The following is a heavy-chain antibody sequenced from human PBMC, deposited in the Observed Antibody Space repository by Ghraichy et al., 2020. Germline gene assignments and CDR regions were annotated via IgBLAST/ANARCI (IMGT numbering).Heavy chain of an antibody. V-gene: IGHV3-53*04. Sequence: GGSLRLSCAASGFTVSSNYMSWVRQAPGKGLEWVSVIYSAGSTYYADSVKGRFTISRHNSKNTLYLQMNSLRAEDTAVYYCARVTVDGVFDYWGQGTLVTVSS. J-gene: IGHJ4*02. D-gene: IGHD4-23*01. CDR1: GFTVSSNY. CDR2: IYSAGST. CDR3: ARVTVDGVFDY.